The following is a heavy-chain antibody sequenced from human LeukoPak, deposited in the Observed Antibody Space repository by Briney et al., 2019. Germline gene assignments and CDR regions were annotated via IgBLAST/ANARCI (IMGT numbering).Heavy chain of an antibody. CDR1: GFTFSSYT. V-gene: IGHV3-21*01. CDR3: ARDPTPRYCSGGSCYTHYGMDV. D-gene: IGHD2-15*01. CDR2: ISSSSSYI. J-gene: IGHJ6*02. Sequence: GGSLRLSCAASGFTFSSYTMNWVRQAPGEGLEWVSSISSSSSYIYYADSVKGRLTISRDNAKNSLYLQMNSLGAEDTAVYYCARDPTPRYCSGGSCYTHYGMDVWGQGTTVTVSS.